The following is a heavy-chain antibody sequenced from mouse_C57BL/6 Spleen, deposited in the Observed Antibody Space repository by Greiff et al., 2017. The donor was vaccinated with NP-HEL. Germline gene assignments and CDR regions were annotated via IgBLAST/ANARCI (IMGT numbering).Heavy chain of an antibody. D-gene: IGHD2-14*01. CDR1: GFTFSDYG. CDR2: ISSGSSTI. V-gene: IGHV5-17*01. Sequence: EVQLQESGGGLVKPGGSLKLSCAASGFTFSDYGMHWVRQAPEKGLEWVAYISSGSSTIYYADTVKGRFTISRDNAKNTLFLQMTSLRSEDTAMYYCARGVRAMDYWGQGTSVTVSS. CDR3: ARGVRAMDY. J-gene: IGHJ4*01.